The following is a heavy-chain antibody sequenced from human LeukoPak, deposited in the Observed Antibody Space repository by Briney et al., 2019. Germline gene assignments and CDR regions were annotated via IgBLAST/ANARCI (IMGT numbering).Heavy chain of an antibody. CDR2: INHSGST. Sequence: SDTLSLTCAVYGGSFSGYYWSWIRQPPGKGLEWIGEINHSGSTNYNPSLKSRVTISVDTSKNQFSLKLSSVTAADTAVYYCARGVAVAGFYYYGMDVWGQGTTVTVSS. CDR3: ARGVAVAGFYYYGMDV. J-gene: IGHJ6*02. D-gene: IGHD6-19*01. V-gene: IGHV4-34*01. CDR1: GGSFSGYY.